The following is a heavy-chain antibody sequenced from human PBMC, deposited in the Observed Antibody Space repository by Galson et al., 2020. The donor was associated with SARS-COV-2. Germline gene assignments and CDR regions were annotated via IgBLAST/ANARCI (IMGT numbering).Heavy chain of an antibody. CDR1: GFTFSSYG. V-gene: IGHV3-30*18. J-gene: IGHJ4*02. Sequence: GGSLRLSCAASGFTFSSYGMHWVRQAPGKGLEWVAVISYDGSNKYYADSVKGRFTISRDNSKNTLYLQMNSLRAEDTAVYYCAKGGMAVGYCSSTSCHLVQWGQGTLVTVSS. D-gene: IGHD2-2*01. CDR2: ISYDGSNK. CDR3: AKGGMAVGYCSSTSCHLVQ.